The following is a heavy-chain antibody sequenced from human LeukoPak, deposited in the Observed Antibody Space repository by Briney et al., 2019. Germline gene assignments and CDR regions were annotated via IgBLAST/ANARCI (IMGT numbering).Heavy chain of an antibody. D-gene: IGHD2-15*01. CDR3: TRAGIPGYCGAATCSNCLDP. CDR2: INPNSGGT. CDR1: GYTFTDYY. V-gene: IGHV1-2*02. Sequence: ASVKVSCKASGYTFTDYYMHWVRQATGQGLEWMGWINPNSGGTNYAQKFQGRVTMTRDTSISTAYMELSRLRSDDTAVYYCTRAGIPGYCGAATCSNCLDPWGQGTLVTVSS. J-gene: IGHJ5*02.